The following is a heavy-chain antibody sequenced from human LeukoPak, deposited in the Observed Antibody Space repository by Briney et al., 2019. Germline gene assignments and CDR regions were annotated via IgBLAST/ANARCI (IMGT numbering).Heavy chain of an antibody. CDR3: ARVALGYCSSTSCYRAYFDY. Sequence: SETLSLTCAVYGGSFSGYYWSRIRQPPGKGLEWIGEINHSGSTNYNPSLKSRVTISVDTSKNQFSLKLSSVTAADTAVYYCARVALGYCSSTSCYRAYFDYWGQGTLVTVSS. CDR1: GGSFSGYY. V-gene: IGHV4-34*01. D-gene: IGHD2-2*02. J-gene: IGHJ4*02. CDR2: INHSGST.